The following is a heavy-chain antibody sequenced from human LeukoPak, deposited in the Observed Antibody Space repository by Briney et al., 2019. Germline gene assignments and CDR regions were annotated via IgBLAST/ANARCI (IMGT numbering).Heavy chain of an antibody. CDR2: INTNTGNP. Sequence: ASVKVSCKASGYTFTSYAMNWVRQAPGQGLEWMGWINTNTGNPTYAQGFTGRFVFSLDTSVSTAYPQISSLKAEDTAVYYCARNREGQLASSSDYWGQGTLVSVSS. D-gene: IGHD6-6*01. V-gene: IGHV7-4-1*02. CDR3: ARNREGQLASSSDY. J-gene: IGHJ4*02. CDR1: GYTFTSYA.